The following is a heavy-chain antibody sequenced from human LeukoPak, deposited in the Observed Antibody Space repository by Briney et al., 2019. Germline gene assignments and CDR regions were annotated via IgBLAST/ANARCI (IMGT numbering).Heavy chain of an antibody. CDR3: ARGRYSSIWYGSYYYYGMEV. V-gene: IGHV4-30-4*01. D-gene: IGHD6-13*01. CDR2: IYYSGST. CDR1: GGSISSGYYY. J-gene: IGHJ6*02. Sequence: SETLSLTCTVSGGSISSGYYYWSWIRHPPGKGLEWIGYIYYSGSTYYNPPLKSRVTISVDTYKNQFSLKLSSVAAAAPAVYYCARGRYSSIWYGSYYYYGMEVWGQGTTVTVSS.